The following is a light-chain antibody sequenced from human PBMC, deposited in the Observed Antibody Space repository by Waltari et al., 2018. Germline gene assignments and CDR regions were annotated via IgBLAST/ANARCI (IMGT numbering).Light chain of an antibody. Sequence: QSALTQPASVSGSPGQSITIPCTGTSSEVGGSNYVSWYQQHPGKAPKLIIYDVSTRPSGVSNRFSGSKSGNTASLTISGLQAEDEADYYCSSYISSSTLELFGGGTSLTVL. J-gene: IGLJ2*01. V-gene: IGLV2-14*03. CDR2: DVS. CDR1: SSEVGGSNY. CDR3: SSYISSSTLEL.